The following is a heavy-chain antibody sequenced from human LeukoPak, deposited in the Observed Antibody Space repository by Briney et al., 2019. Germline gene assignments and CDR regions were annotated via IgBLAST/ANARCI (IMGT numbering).Heavy chain of an antibody. D-gene: IGHD5-12*01. J-gene: IGHJ4*02. V-gene: IGHV4-31*03. Sequence: ASETLSLTCTVSGDSISSAGYSWSWIRQHPGKGLEWIGYIYYSGSAYYNPSLKSRVTISLDTSKNQFSLKVNSVTAADTAVYYCARDPHSGYGSDYWGQGTLVTVSS. CDR1: GDSISSAGYS. CDR2: IYYSGSA. CDR3: ARDPHSGYGSDY.